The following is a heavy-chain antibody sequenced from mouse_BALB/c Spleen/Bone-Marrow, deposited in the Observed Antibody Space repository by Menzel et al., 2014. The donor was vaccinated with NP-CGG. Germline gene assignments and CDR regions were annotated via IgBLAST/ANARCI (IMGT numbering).Heavy chain of an antibody. J-gene: IGHJ3*01. Sequence: QVHGKQSGAELARPGASVKMACKASGYTLTYYTLHWVKQRPGPCLEWIGYINPTSSYTNYNPKFKDKATLTADKSSSSTYSPLSSLTSEYSAVYYCVRDWNIPFAYWGQGTLVTVSA. V-gene: IGHV1-4*01. CDR2: INPTSSYT. CDR3: VRDWNIPFAY. D-gene: IGHD5-2*01. CDR1: GYTLTYYT.